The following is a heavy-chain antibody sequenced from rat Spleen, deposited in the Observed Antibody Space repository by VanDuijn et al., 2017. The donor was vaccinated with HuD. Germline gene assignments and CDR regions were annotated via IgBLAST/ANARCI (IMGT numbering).Heavy chain of an antibody. Sequence: QVQLKESGPGLVQPSQTLSLTWTVSGFSLTSNGVSWVRQPPGKGLEWIAAISSGGSTYYNSALKSRLSISRDTSKSQVFLKMNRLQTEDTAIYFCTREDYPYVMDAWGQGASVTVSS. CDR2: ISSGGST. J-gene: IGHJ4*01. D-gene: IGHD1-4*01. V-gene: IGHV2S12*01. CDR3: TREDYPYVMDA. CDR1: GFSLTSNG.